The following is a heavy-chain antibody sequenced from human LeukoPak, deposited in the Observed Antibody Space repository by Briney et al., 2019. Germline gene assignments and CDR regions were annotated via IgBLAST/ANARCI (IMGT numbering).Heavy chain of an antibody. D-gene: IGHD3-16*01. CDR1: NYSIKTGYY. CDR3: VRCEGSVNVGQFPHWFQP. V-gene: IGHV4-38-2*01. J-gene: IGHJ5*02. Sequence: SETLSLTCDVSNYSIKTGYYWAWIRQPPGMGLEWIVSGYHSRSSDYNPSLKSRVTISFDTSKNQFSLKVTSVTAADTALYCCVRCEGSVNVGQFPHWFQPWGQRTGVTVSS. CDR2: GYHSRSS.